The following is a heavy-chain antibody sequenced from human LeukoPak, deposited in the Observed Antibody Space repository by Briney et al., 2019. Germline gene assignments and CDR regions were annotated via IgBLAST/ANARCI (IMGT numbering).Heavy chain of an antibody. V-gene: IGHV1-2*02. CDR2: INPNSGGT. D-gene: IGHD6-6*01. J-gene: IGHJ4*02. CDR1: GYTFTGYY. Sequence: ASVKVSCKASGYTFTGYYMHWVRQAPGQGLEWMGWINPNSGGTNYAQKFQGRVTMTRDTSISTAYMELSRLRSDDAAVYYCARGGGNSSSSLFDYWGQGTLVTVSS. CDR3: ARGGGNSSSSLFDY.